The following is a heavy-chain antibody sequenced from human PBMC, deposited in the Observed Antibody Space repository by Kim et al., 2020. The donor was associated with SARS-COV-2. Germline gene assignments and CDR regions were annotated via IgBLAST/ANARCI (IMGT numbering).Heavy chain of an antibody. Sequence: GGSLRLSCAASGFTFDDYAMHWVRQAPGKGLEWVSGISWNSGSIGYADSVKGRFTISRDNAKNSLYLQMNSLRAEDTALYYCAKDKGNDILTGGRFDPWGQGTLVTVSS. CDR2: ISWNSGSI. CDR3: AKDKGNDILTGGRFDP. V-gene: IGHV3-9*01. CDR1: GFTFDDYA. D-gene: IGHD3-9*01. J-gene: IGHJ5*02.